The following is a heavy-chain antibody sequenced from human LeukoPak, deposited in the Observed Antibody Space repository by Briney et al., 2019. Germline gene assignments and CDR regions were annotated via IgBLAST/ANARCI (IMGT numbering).Heavy chain of an antibody. D-gene: IGHD3-22*01. Sequence: GKSLRLSCAASGFTFSRYAMHWVRQAPGKGLEWVAVISYHGSNQYYADSMKVRFTISRDNSKSTLYLQMNSLRPEDTAVYYCASGPFDSSGYYPLDYWRQGTLVTVSS. CDR3: ASGPFDSSGYYPLDY. J-gene: IGHJ4*02. V-gene: IGHV3-30-3*01. CDR1: GFTFSRYA. CDR2: ISYHGSNQ.